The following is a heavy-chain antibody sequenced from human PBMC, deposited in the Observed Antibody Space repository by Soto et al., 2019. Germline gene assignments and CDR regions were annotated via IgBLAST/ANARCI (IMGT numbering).Heavy chain of an antibody. CDR1: GFTFSSYA. D-gene: IGHD2-15*01. Sequence: PGGSLRLSCAASGFTFSSYAMSWVRQAPGKGLEWVSAISGSGGSTYYADSVKGRFTISRDNSKNTLYLQMNSLRAEDTAVYYCAKHIVVVVAATADWFDPWGQGTLVTVSS. CDR3: AKHIVVVVAATADWFDP. J-gene: IGHJ5*02. V-gene: IGHV3-23*01. CDR2: ISGSGGST.